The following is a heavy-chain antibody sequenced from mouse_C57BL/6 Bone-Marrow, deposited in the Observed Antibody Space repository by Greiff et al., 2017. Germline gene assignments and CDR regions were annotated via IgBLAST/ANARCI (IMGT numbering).Heavy chain of an antibody. D-gene: IGHD1-1*02. J-gene: IGHJ3*01. V-gene: IGHV14-4*01. Sequence: VQLQQSGAELVRPGASVKLSCTASGFNIKDDYMHWVKQRPEQGLEWIGWIDPENGDTEYASKFQGKATITADTTSNTAYLQLSSLTSEDSAVYYCATWDYEGGSWGFAYWGQGTLVTVSA. CDR1: GFNIKDDY. CDR3: ATWDYEGGSWGFAY. CDR2: IDPENGDT.